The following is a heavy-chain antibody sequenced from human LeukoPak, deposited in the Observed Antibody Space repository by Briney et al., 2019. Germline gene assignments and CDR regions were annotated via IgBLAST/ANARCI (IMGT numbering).Heavy chain of an antibody. V-gene: IGHV4-59*01. CDR3: ARDSRYSYGSGGMDV. D-gene: IGHD3-10*01. CDR2: VYYTGST. CDR1: GGSIGSFY. J-gene: IGHJ6*02. Sequence: SETLSLTYTVSGGSIGSFYWTWIRQTPRKGLEWIGSVYYTGSTNYNPSLKSRVTISIDTSRSQFSLKLTSVTVADTAVYYCARDSRYSYGSGGMDVWGQGTTVTVSS.